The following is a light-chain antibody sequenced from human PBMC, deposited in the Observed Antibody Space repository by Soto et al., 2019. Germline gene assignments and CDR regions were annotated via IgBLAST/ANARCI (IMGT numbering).Light chain of an antibody. CDR2: GAS. CDR1: QSVSSN. J-gene: IGKJ1*01. Sequence: EIVLTQSPATLSLSPGDTATLSCRASQSVSSNLGWYQQKPGQAPRLLIYGASTRATGIPARFSGSGSGTEFTLTISSLQSEDFAVYYCQQYNNWPPSRTFGQGTKVDIK. V-gene: IGKV3-15*01. CDR3: QQYNNWPPSRT.